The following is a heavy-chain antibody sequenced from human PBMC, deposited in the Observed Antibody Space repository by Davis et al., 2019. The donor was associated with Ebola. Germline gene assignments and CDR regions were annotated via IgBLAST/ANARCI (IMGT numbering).Heavy chain of an antibody. J-gene: IGHJ4*02. CDR1: GFTVSGTF. D-gene: IGHD1-26*01. CDR3: ARGRVATTSLDY. V-gene: IGHV3-66*01. CDR2: IYSGGDT. Sequence: GESLKISCAALGFTVSGTFMTWVRQAPGKGLEWVSVIYSGGDTHYADSVRGRFTISRDNSKNTVSLQMNSLRAEDTAVYYCARGRVATTSLDYWGRGTLVTVSS.